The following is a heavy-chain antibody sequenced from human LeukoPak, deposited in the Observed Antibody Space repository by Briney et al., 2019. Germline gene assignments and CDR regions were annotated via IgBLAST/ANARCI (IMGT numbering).Heavy chain of an antibody. CDR3: TRHAVTTVRYYYYYYMDV. J-gene: IGHJ6*03. CDR1: GFTFSGSA. Sequence: PGGSLRLSCAASGFTFSGSAMHWVRQASGKGLEWVGRIRSKANSYATAYAASVKGRFTISRDDSKNTAYLQMNSLKTEDTAVYYCTRHAVTTVRYYYYYYMDVWGTGTTVTVSS. V-gene: IGHV3-73*01. CDR2: IRSKANSYAT. D-gene: IGHD4-11*01.